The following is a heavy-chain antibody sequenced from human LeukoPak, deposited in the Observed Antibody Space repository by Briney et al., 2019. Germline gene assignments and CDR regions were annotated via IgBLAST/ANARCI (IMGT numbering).Heavy chain of an antibody. CDR3: ARDGYQLLPRAYNWFDP. J-gene: IGHJ5*02. CDR2: ISAYNGNT. Sequence: ASVKVFCKASGYTFTSYGISWVRQAPGQGLEWMGWISAYNGNTNYAQKLQGRVTMTTDTSTSTAYMELRSLRSDDTAVYYCARDGYQLLPRAYNWFDPGAREPWSPSPQ. CDR1: GYTFTSYG. D-gene: IGHD2-2*01. V-gene: IGHV1-18*01.